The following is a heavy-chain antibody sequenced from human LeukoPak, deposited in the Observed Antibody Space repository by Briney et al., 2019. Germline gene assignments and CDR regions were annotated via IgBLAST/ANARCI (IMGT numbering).Heavy chain of an antibody. J-gene: IGHJ4*02. CDR1: GFTVSSNY. CDR2: IYSGGST. V-gene: IGHV3-53*01. Sequence: GGSLRLSCAASGFTVSSNYMSWVRQAPGKGLEWVSVIYSGGSTYYADSVKGRFTISRDNSKNTLYLQMNSLRAEDTAVYYCARDEGGSYGRRYYYFDYWGQGTLVTVSS. CDR3: ARDEGGSYGRRYYYFDY. D-gene: IGHD1-26*01.